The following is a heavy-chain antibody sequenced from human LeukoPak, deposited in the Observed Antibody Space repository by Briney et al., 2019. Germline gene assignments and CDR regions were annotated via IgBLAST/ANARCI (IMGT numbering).Heavy chain of an antibody. CDR2: IYYSGST. V-gene: IGHV4-39*01. D-gene: IGHD6-13*01. J-gene: IGHJ6*02. Sequence: SETLSLTCTVSGGSISSSSYYWGWIRQPPGKGLEWIGSIYYSGSTYYNPSLKSRVTISVDTSKNQFSLKLSSVTAADTAVYYCARTAAAGTGARDYYYYGMDVWGQGTTVTVPS. CDR3: ARTAAAGTGARDYYYYGMDV. CDR1: GGSISSSSYY.